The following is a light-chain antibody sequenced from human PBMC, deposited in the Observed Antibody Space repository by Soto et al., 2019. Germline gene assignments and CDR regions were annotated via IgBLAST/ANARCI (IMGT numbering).Light chain of an antibody. CDR3: QSYDSSNHAV. CDR1: SGSIASNY. CDR2: EDN. Sequence: NFMLTQPHSVSECPGKTVTISCTRSSGSIASNYVQWYQQRPGSAPTTVIYEDNQRPSGVPDRFSGSIDSSSNSASLTISGLKTEDEADYYCQSYDSSNHAVFGGGTQLTVL. V-gene: IGLV6-57*04. J-gene: IGLJ7*01.